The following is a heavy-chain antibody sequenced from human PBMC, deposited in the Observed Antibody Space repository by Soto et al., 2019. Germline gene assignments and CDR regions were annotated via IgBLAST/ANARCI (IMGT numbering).Heavy chain of an antibody. J-gene: IGHJ4*02. CDR2: IYSGGST. CDR1: GGFVNSDTHS. V-gene: IGHV4-61*01. D-gene: IGHD5-18*01. CDR3: ARDIRGYSRAFDY. Sequence: SETLSLTCTVSGGFVNSDTHSWSWIRQTPGKRLEWIGFIYSGGSTNYNPSLKSRVTISLDTSSNQFSLKLTSVTAADTAVYYCARDIRGYSRAFDYWGQGTLVTVSS.